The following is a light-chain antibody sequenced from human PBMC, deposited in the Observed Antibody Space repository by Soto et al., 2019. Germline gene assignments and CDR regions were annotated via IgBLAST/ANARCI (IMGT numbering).Light chain of an antibody. CDR2: DVT. J-gene: IGLJ2*01. Sequence: QSVLTQPASVSGSPGQSITISCTGTSSDIGGYNYVSWYQQHPDKVPKLMIYDVTNRPSGVSNRFSGSKSGNTASLTISGLQAEDEADYYCSSYTSSSTLIFGGGTQLTVL. V-gene: IGLV2-14*01. CDR3: SSYTSSSTLI. CDR1: SSDIGGYNY.